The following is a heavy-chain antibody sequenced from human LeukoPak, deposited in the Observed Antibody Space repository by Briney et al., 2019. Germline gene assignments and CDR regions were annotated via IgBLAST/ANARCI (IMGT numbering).Heavy chain of an antibody. Sequence: GGSLRLSCAASGVTFSNYGMHWVRQAPGKGLEWVAYIRYDGSNKYYADSVKGRFTISRDNSKNSLYLQMNSLRAEDTAVYYCARDAREGVLKGNWFDPWGQGTLVTVSA. D-gene: IGHD2-8*01. V-gene: IGHV3-30*02. CDR2: IRYDGSNK. CDR3: ARDAREGVLKGNWFDP. J-gene: IGHJ5*02. CDR1: GVTFSNYG.